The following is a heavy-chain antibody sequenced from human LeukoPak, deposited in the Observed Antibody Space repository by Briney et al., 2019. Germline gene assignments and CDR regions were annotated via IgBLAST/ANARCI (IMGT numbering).Heavy chain of an antibody. CDR1: GYTFTSYG. D-gene: IGHD1-26*01. CDR3: AREPPLSRSIVGATPHFDY. Sequence: GASVKVSCKASGYTFTSYGISWVRQAPGQGLEWMGWISAYNGNTNYAQKLQGRVTMTTDTSTSTAYMELRSLRSDDTAVYYCAREPPLSRSIVGATPHFDYWGQGTLVTVSS. J-gene: IGHJ4*02. CDR2: ISAYNGNT. V-gene: IGHV1-18*01.